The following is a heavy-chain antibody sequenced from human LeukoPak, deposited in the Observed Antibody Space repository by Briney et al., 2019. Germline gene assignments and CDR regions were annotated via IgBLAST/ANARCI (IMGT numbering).Heavy chain of an antibody. J-gene: IGHJ4*02. CDR1: GFTFSTYW. CDR3: AKDLVDTAMVYFDY. D-gene: IGHD5-18*01. CDR2: IKSDGSST. V-gene: IGHV3-74*01. Sequence: PGGSLRLSCAASGFTFSTYWMHWVRQAPGKGLVWVSHIKSDGSSTSYADSVKGRFTISRDNAKNTLYLQMNSLRAEDTAVYYCAKDLVDTAMVYFDYWGQGTLVTVSS.